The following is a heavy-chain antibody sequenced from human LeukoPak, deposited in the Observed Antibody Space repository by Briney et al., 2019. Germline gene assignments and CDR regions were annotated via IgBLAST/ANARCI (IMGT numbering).Heavy chain of an antibody. D-gene: IGHD4-17*01. CDR2: IIPIFGTA. V-gene: IGHV1-69*05. Sequence: SVKVSCKASGYTFTSYDINWVRQATGQGLEWMGGIIPIFGTANYAQKFQGRVTITTDESTSTAYMELSSLRSEDTAVYYCARDPPTTVTTKIDAFDIWGQGTMVTVSS. CDR3: ARDPPTTVTTKIDAFDI. CDR1: GYTFTSYD. J-gene: IGHJ3*02.